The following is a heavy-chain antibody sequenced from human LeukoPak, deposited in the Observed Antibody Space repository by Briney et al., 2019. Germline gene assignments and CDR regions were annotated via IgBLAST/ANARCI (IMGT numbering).Heavy chain of an antibody. CDR1: GGSISSGGYS. D-gene: IGHD3-10*01. CDR3: ARARSPQSRYHYGSGGDSLPPSDAFDI. CDR2: IYHSGST. Sequence: SQTLSLTCAVSGGSISSGGYSWSWIRQPPGTGLEWIGYIYHSGSTYYNPSLKSRVTISVDRSKNQFSLKLSSVTAADTAVYYCARARSPQSRYHYGSGGDSLPPSDAFDIWGQGTMVTVSS. J-gene: IGHJ3*02. V-gene: IGHV4-30-2*01.